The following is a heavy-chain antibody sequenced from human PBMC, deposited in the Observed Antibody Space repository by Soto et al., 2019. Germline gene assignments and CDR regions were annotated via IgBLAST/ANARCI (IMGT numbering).Heavy chain of an antibody. V-gene: IGHV3-30-3*01. CDR2: ISYDGSNK. CDR3: ARGEDHTKVARTADY. CDR1: GFTFSSYA. Sequence: QVQLVESGGGVVQPGRSLRLSCAASGFTFSSYAMHWVRQAPGKGLEWVAVISYDGSNKYYADSVKGRFTISRDNSKNTLYLQMNSLRAEDTAVYYCARGEDHTKVARTADYWGQGTLVTVSS. D-gene: IGHD3-10*01. J-gene: IGHJ4*02.